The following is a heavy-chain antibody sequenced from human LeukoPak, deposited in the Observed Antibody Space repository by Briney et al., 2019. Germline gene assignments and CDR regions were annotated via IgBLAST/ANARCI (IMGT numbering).Heavy chain of an antibody. D-gene: IGHD3-3*01. J-gene: IGHJ4*02. CDR1: GGSFSGYY. CDR3: ARAGRGSGYLSY. CDR2: INHSGST. V-gene: IGHV4-34*01. Sequence: SDTLTLTCAVYGGSFSGYYWSWIRQPRGKGLEWIGEINHSGSTNYNPSLKSRVTISVDTSKNQFSLKLSSVTAADTAVYYCARAGRGSGYLSYWGQGTLVTVSS.